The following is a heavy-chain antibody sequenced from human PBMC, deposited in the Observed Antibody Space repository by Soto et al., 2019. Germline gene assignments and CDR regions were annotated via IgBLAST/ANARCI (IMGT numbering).Heavy chain of an antibody. Sequence: QVQLVQSGAEVKKPGSSVKVSCKASGGTFSIYAISWVRQAPGQGLEWMGGFIPLYETANYAQKFQGRVTLTADKSTSTAYMELSSLRSVDTAVYYCARDVAAAGTGDLDYWGQGTLVTVSS. J-gene: IGHJ4*02. CDR1: GGTFSIYA. CDR3: ARDVAAAGTGDLDY. D-gene: IGHD6-13*01. V-gene: IGHV1-69*06. CDR2: FIPLYETA.